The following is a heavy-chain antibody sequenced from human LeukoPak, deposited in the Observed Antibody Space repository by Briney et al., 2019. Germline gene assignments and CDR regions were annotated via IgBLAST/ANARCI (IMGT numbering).Heavy chain of an antibody. CDR2: ISSDGGSP. CDR1: GFTFSSYA. V-gene: IGHV3-64*01. J-gene: IGHJ4*02. Sequence: PGGSLRLSCAASGFTFSSYAMLWVRQAPGKGLEYVSGISSDGGSPFHVNSVKGRFTISRDNSKNTLYLQMGSLRAEDMAVYYCAREYCSGGSCQYYFDYWGQGTLVTVSS. CDR3: AREYCSGGSCQYYFDY. D-gene: IGHD2-15*01.